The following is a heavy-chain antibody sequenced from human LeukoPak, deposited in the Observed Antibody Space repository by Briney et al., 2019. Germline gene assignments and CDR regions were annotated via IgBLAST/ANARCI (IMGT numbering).Heavy chain of an antibody. CDR2: IKQDGSEK. D-gene: IGHD3-22*01. CDR1: GFTFSSYA. J-gene: IGHJ4*02. CDR3: ARALHYSYDNTAYSPYFDY. Sequence: GGSLRLSCAASGFTFSSYAMSWVRQAPGKGLEWVANIKQDGSEKYYVDSVKGRFTISRDNAKNSLYLQMNGLRAEDTAVYYYARALHYSYDNTAYSPYFDYWGQGTLVTVSS. V-gene: IGHV3-7*01.